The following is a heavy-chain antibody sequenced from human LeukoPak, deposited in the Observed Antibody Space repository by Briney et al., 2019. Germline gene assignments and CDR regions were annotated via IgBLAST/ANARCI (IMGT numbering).Heavy chain of an antibody. J-gene: IGHJ2*01. V-gene: IGHV5-51*01. D-gene: IGHD3-22*01. CDR1: GYSFTSYW. CDR2: IYPGDSDT. Sequence: GESLKISCQGSGYSFTSYWIGWVRQMPGKGLEWMGIIYPGDSDTRYSPSFQGQVTISADKSISTAYLQWSSLKASDTAMYYCARDQYYYDSSGSPTRYFDLWGRGTLVTVSS. CDR3: ARDQYYYDSSGSPTRYFDL.